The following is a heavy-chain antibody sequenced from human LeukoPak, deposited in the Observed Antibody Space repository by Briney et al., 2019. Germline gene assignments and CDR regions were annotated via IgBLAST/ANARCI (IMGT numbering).Heavy chain of an antibody. V-gene: IGHV3-66*01. CDR3: TRAAVGATGDYYGMDV. J-gene: IGHJ6*02. D-gene: IGHD1-26*01. Sequence: GGSLRLSCAVSGFAVSSNYMTWVRQAPGKGLEWVSLIYSDGRTYDADSVKGRFTISRDNSKNNLYLQMNSLRAEDTAVYYCTRAAVGATGDYYGMDVWGQGTTVTVSS. CDR2: IYSDGRT. CDR1: GFAVSSNY.